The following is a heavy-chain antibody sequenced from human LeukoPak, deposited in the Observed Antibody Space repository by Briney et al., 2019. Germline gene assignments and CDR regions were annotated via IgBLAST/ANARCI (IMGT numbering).Heavy chain of an antibody. D-gene: IGHD1-26*01. V-gene: IGHV4-59*01. CDR3: ARTIKSGNYYWFDP. Sequence: PSETLSLTCTVSGGSISNYYWSWILQPPGEGLEWIGFISYTGSTNYNPSLKSRVTVSVDTSKNQFSLKVTSVTAADTAVYYCARTIKSGNYYWFDPWGQGTLVTVSS. CDR1: GGSISNYY. J-gene: IGHJ5*02. CDR2: ISYTGST.